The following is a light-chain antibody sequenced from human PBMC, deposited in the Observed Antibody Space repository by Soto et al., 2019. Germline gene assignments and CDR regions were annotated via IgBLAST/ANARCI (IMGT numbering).Light chain of an antibody. V-gene: IGKV3-20*01. CDR3: QHFGGSLPGP. CDR2: YAX. Sequence: VSSQSPGRVSLSPGYRASLSXGASHSVPRTFFALCPRKSXXSTRLXXXYAXNRGTGIPDRFSGSGSGRDFTITISRLEPEEFAVYFCQHFGGSLPGPFGQGTRLEIK. CDR1: HSVPRTF. J-gene: IGKJ5*01.